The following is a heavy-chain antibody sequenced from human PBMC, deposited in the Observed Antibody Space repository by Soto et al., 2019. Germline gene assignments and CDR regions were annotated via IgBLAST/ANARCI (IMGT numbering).Heavy chain of an antibody. CDR3: ASSSINGIDA. CDR1: GGSISSGYYY. V-gene: IGHV4-30-4*01. CDR2: IYYSGNT. Sequence: SETLSLTCSVSGGSISSGYYYWSWFRKPPGKGLEWIGNIYYSGNTYYNPSLKCRLITSIDASKNQFSLKVVSVTAAATSVYYCASSSINGIDARGQGTTGTVSS. J-gene: IGHJ6*02. D-gene: IGHD3-9*01.